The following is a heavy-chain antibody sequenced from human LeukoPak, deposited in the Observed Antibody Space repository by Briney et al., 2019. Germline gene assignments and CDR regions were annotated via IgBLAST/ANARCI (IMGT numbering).Heavy chain of an antibody. V-gene: IGHV3-21*01. Sequence: GGSLRLSCAASGFTFSSYSMNWVRQAPGKGLEWVSSISSSSSYIYYADSVKGRFTISRDNAKNSLYLQMNSLRAEDTAVYYCASFFKGSSSRVSWGQGTLVTVSS. CDR1: GFTFSSYS. D-gene: IGHD6-6*01. CDR3: ASFFKGSSSRVS. CDR2: ISSSSSYI. J-gene: IGHJ4*02.